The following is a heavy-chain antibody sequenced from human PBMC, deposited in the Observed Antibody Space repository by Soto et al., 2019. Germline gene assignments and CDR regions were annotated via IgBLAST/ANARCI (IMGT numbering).Heavy chain of an antibody. V-gene: IGHV1-69*06. CDR1: GGTFSSYA. CDR2: IIPILGTA. CDR3: ARGRGYDSSGYSIYGAFDI. J-gene: IGHJ3*02. Sequence: QVQLVQSGAEVKKPGSSVKVSCKASGGTFSSYAISWVRQAPGQGLEWMGGIIPILGTANYAQKFQGRVTITADKSTSTAYMELSSLRSEDTAVYYCARGRGYDSSGYSIYGAFDIWGQGTMVTVSS. D-gene: IGHD3-22*01.